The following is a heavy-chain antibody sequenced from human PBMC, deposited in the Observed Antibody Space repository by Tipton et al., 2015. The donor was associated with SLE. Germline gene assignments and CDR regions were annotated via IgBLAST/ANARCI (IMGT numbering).Heavy chain of an antibody. D-gene: IGHD2-21*01. CDR1: GFTFNRYW. Sequence: SLRLSCAASGFTFNRYWMSWVRQAPGKGLEWVASIKQDGSEKDYVDSVKGRFTISRDNAKNSLYLQMNSLRVEDTAVYYCASSFYCGGDCYPYYFDYWGQGTLVTVSS. V-gene: IGHV3-7*01. J-gene: IGHJ4*02. CDR2: IKQDGSEK. CDR3: ASSFYCGGDCYPYYFDY.